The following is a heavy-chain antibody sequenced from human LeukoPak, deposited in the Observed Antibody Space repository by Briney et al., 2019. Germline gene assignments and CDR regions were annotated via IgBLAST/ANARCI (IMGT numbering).Heavy chain of an antibody. J-gene: IGHJ4*02. V-gene: IGHV1-69*04. CDR1: GGTFISYT. CDR2: IIAILGIA. CDR3: ARENEPMQHFDY. Sequence: ASVKVSCKASGGTFISYTISWVRQAPGQGLEWMGRIIAILGIANYAQKFQGRVTITADKSTSTAYMELSSLRSEDTAVYYCARENEPMQHFDYWGQGTLVTVSS. D-gene: IGHD1-1*01.